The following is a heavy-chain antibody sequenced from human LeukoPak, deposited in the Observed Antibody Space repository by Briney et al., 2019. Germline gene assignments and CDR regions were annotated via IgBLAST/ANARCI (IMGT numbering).Heavy chain of an antibody. CDR1: GFTFSSYW. D-gene: IGHD4-23*01. CDR2: INSDGSST. Sequence: PGGSLRLSCAASGFTFSSYWMHWLRQAPGKGLVWVSHINSDGSSTRYADSVKGRFTISRDNAKNTLYLQMNSLRVEDTAVYYCARGRPHGNDYWGQGTLVTVSS. V-gene: IGHV3-74*01. J-gene: IGHJ4*02. CDR3: ARGRPHGNDY.